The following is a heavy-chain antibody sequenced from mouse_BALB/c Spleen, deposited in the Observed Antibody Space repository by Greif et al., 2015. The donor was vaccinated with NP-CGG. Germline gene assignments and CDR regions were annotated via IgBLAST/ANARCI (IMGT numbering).Heavy chain of an antibody. V-gene: IGHV1-14*01. Sequence: EVQLQQSGPELVKPGASVKMSCKASGYTFTSYVMQWVKQKPGQGLEWIGYINPYNDGTKYNEKFKGRATLTSDKSSSTAYMELSSLTSEDSAVYYCARGYDYDGIAYWGQGTLVTVSA. D-gene: IGHD2-4*01. CDR1: GYTFTSYV. J-gene: IGHJ3*01. CDR3: ARGYDYDGIAY. CDR2: INPYNDGT.